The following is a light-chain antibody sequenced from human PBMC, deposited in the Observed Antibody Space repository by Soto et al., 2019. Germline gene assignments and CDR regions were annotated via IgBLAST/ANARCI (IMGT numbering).Light chain of an antibody. Sequence: EIVLTQSPATLSLSPGERATLSCRASQSVSSYLAWYQQKPGQAPRLLIYDASNRATGIPDRFSGNGSGTDFTLTISSLEPEDFAAYYCQQRSSWPRTFGQGTKVDIK. CDR2: DAS. J-gene: IGKJ1*01. CDR1: QSVSSY. CDR3: QQRSSWPRT. V-gene: IGKV3-11*01.